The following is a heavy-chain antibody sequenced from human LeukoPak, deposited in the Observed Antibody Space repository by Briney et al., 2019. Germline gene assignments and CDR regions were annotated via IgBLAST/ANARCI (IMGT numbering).Heavy chain of an antibody. Sequence: GGSLRLSCAASGFTFSSYAMSWVRQAPRKGLEWVSAISGSGGSTYYADSVKGRFTISRDNSKSTLYLQMNSLRAEDTAVYYCAKQRIVVVVAAYYFDYWGQGTLVTVSS. J-gene: IGHJ4*02. CDR1: GFTFSSYA. D-gene: IGHD2-15*01. V-gene: IGHV3-23*01. CDR3: AKQRIVVVVAAYYFDY. CDR2: ISGSGGST.